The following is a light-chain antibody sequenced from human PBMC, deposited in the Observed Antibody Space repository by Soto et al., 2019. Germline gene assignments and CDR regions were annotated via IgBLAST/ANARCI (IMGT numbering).Light chain of an antibody. CDR2: EVS. V-gene: IGLV2-8*01. CDR1: SSDVGGYNY. Sequence: QSALTQPPSASGSPGQSVTISCTGTSSDVGGYNYVSWYQQHPGKAPKLMIYEVSKRPSGVPDRFSGSKSGNTASLTVSGLQDEDEADYYCCSYAGSNNFPYVFGTGTKVTVL. CDR3: CSYAGSNNFPYV. J-gene: IGLJ1*01.